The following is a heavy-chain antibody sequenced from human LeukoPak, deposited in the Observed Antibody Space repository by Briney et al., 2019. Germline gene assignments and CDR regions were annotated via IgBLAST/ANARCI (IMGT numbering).Heavy chain of an antibody. D-gene: IGHD3-22*01. CDR1: GFIFSSYA. Sequence: GGSLRLSCAASGFIFSSYAMSWVRQAPGKGLGWVSSVSGGGGSTYYADSVKGRFTISRDNSKSTLFLQMNSLRAEDTAVYYCAKSSYYDSSGYYREYYFDYWGQGTLVTVSS. CDR2: VSGGGGST. V-gene: IGHV3-23*01. J-gene: IGHJ4*02. CDR3: AKSSYYDSSGYYREYYFDY.